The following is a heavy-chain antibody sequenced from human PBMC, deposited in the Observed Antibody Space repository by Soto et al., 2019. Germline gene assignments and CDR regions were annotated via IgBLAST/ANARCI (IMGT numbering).Heavy chain of an antibody. CDR3: VREGRGSFDF. D-gene: IGHD5-12*01. CDR1: GFIFTNYA. J-gene: IGHJ3*01. CDR2: IGGRGNSA. V-gene: IGHV3-23*01. Sequence: GGSLRLSCAASGFIFTNYAMKWVRQAPGKGLEWVSVIGGRGNSAYYADSVQGRSTISRDNSRNTLSLQMSSLTADDTAIYYCVREGRGSFDFWGRGTMVTVSS.